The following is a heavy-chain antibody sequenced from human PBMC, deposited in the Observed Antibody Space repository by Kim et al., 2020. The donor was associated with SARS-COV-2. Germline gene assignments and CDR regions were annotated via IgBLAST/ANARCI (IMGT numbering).Heavy chain of an antibody. CDR3: ARGRFDY. CDR1: GGSFSGYY. Sequence: SETLSLTCAVYGGSFSGYYWSWIRQPPGKGLEWIGEINHSGSTNYNPSLKSRVTISVDTSKNQFSLKLSSVTAADTAVYYCARGRFDYWGQGTLVTVSS. V-gene: IGHV4-34*01. CDR2: INHSGST. J-gene: IGHJ4*02.